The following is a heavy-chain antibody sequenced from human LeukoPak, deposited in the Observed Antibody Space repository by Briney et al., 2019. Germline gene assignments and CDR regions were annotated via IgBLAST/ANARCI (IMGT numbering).Heavy chain of an antibody. J-gene: IGHJ4*02. Sequence: GGSLRLSCTASGFAFSSYWMSWVRQAPGRGLEWVANIKQDGSEKHYVDSVKGRFAISRDNAKNSLYLQMNSLRAEDTAVYYCAKLPVAGLYFDYWGQGTLVTVSS. D-gene: IGHD6-19*01. CDR2: IKQDGSEK. CDR1: GFAFSSYW. CDR3: AKLPVAGLYFDY. V-gene: IGHV3-7*01.